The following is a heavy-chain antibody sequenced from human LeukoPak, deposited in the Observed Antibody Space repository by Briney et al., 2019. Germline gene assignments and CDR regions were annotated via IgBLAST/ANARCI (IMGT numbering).Heavy chain of an antibody. Sequence: SETLSLTCTVSGGSISSYYWSWIRQPPGKGLEGIGYIYYSGSTNYNPSLKSRVTISVDTSKNQFSLKLSSVTAADTAVYYCARGDRYYGSGSSPFDPWGQGTLVTVSS. CDR1: GGSISSYY. V-gene: IGHV4-59*01. CDR3: ARGDRYYGSGSSPFDP. CDR2: IYYSGST. J-gene: IGHJ5*02. D-gene: IGHD3-10*01.